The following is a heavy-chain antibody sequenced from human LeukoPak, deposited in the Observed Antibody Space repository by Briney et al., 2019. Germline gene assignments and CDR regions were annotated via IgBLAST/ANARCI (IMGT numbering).Heavy chain of an antibody. Sequence: SETLSLTCTVSGGSISSYYWNWIRQPPGKGLEWIGYIYYSGSTNYNPSLKSRVTISVDTSKNQFSLKLSSVTAADTAVYYCARHHNGPTDYWGQGTLVTVSP. CDR1: GGSISSYY. J-gene: IGHJ4*02. CDR2: IYYSGST. D-gene: IGHD2-8*01. CDR3: ARHHNGPTDY. V-gene: IGHV4-59*01.